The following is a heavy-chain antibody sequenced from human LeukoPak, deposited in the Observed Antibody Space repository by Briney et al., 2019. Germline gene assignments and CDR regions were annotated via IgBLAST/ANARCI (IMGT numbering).Heavy chain of an antibody. Sequence: PSETLSLTCTVSGGSISSGGYYWSWIRQHPGKGLEWIGYIYYSGSTYYNPSLKSRVTISVDTSKNQFSLKLSSVTAADTAVYYCARHQPPATWAAAGTVLWWFDPWGQGTLVTVSS. V-gene: IGHV4-31*03. J-gene: IGHJ5*02. CDR3: ARHQPPATWAAAGTVLWWFDP. CDR1: GGSISSGGYY. D-gene: IGHD6-13*01. CDR2: IYYSGST.